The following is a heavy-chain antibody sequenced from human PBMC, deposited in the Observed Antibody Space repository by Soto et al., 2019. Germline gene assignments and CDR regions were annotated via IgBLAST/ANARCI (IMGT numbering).Heavy chain of an antibody. CDR1: GFTFSNAW. CDR2: IKSKVDGGTA. V-gene: IGHV3-15*01. Sequence: GSLRLSCEASGFTFSNAWMNWVRQGPGEGLEWLGRIKSKVDGGTADYGAATKGRFSISRDDLKNMLYLQMNSLKPDDTAVYYCTTLSYLYYDGMDVWGQGTTVTVSS. D-gene: IGHD2-2*01. CDR3: TTLSYLYYDGMDV. J-gene: IGHJ6*02.